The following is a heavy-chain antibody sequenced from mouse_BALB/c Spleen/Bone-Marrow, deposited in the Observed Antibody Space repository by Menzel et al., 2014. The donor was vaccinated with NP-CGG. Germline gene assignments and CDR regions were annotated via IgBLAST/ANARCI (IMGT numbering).Heavy chain of an antibody. CDR1: GYTFTDYY. D-gene: IGHD3-1*01. CDR3: ANLGRYAMDY. Sequence: LQESGPELVKPGASVKISCKASGYTFTDYYINWVKQKPGQGLEWIGWIYHGSGNTKYNEKFKGKATLTVDRSSSTAYMQLSSQTSEDTAVYFCANLGRYAMDYWGQGTSVTVSS. V-gene: IGHV1-84*02. CDR2: IYHGSGNT. J-gene: IGHJ4*01.